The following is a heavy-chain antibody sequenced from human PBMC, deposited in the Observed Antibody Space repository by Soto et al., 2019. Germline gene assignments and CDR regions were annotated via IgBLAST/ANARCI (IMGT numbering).Heavy chain of an antibody. D-gene: IGHD2-8*01. CDR2: IYYSGTT. Sequence: PSETLSLTCTVSGGSISSSSYYWGWIRQPPGKGLDWIGSIYYSGTTYYNPSLKSRVTISVDTSNIQFSLNLTSVTAADTAVYFCARQPNRLMVGDDWGQGARVTVSS. CDR1: GGSISSSSYY. CDR3: ARQPNRLMVGDD. V-gene: IGHV4-39*01. J-gene: IGHJ4*02.